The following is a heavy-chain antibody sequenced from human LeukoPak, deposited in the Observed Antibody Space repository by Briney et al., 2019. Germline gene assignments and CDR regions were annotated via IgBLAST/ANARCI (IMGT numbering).Heavy chain of an antibody. J-gene: IGHJ4*02. CDR1: GFTFSSYG. Sequence: GGSLRLSCTASGFTFSSYGMHWVRQAPGKGLEWVAFIRYDGSNKYYADSVKGRFTISRDNSKNTLYLQMNSLRAEDTAVYYCACSEANYFDYWGQGTLVTVSS. CDR2: IRYDGSNK. D-gene: IGHD6-25*01. CDR3: ACSEANYFDY. V-gene: IGHV3-30*02.